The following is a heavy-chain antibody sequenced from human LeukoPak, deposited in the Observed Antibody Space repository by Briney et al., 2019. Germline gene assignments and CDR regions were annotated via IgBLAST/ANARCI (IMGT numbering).Heavy chain of an antibody. J-gene: IGHJ4*02. CDR3: ARDGSYYDSSGYYWAYYFDY. CDR2: ISAYNGNT. CDR1: GYTFTSYG. V-gene: IGHV1-18*01. D-gene: IGHD3-22*01. Sequence: ASAKVSCKASGYTFTSYGISWVRQAPGQGLEWMGWISAYNGNTNYAQKLQGRVTMTTDTSTSTAYMELRSLRSDDTAVYYCARDGSYYDSSGYYWAYYFDYWGQGTLVTVSS.